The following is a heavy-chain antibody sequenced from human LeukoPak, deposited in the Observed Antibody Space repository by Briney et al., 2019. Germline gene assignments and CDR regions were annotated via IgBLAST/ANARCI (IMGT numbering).Heavy chain of an antibody. J-gene: IGHJ4*02. V-gene: IGHV3-20*04. D-gene: IGHD3-3*01. Sequence: GGSLRLSCAASGFTFDDYGMSWVRQAPGKGLEWVSGINWNGGSAGYADSVKGRFTISRDNAKKSLFLQMNRLRAEDTALYYCARGRYYDFWSGYSDYWGQGTLVTVSS. CDR2: INWNGGSA. CDR3: ARGRYYDFWSGYSDY. CDR1: GFTFDDYG.